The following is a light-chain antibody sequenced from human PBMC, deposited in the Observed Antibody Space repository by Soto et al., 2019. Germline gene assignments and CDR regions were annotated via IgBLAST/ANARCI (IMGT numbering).Light chain of an antibody. J-gene: IGLJ1*01. CDR1: SSNIGGNS. V-gene: IGLV1-51*01. CDR3: GSWDSSLSAYV. Sequence: QSVMTQPPSVSAAPGQKVTISCSGSSSNIGGNSVSWYQQPPGTAPKLLIYDDDKRPSGIPDRFSGSKSGTSATLGITGFQTGDEADYYCGSWDSSLSAYVFATGTKLTVL. CDR2: DDD.